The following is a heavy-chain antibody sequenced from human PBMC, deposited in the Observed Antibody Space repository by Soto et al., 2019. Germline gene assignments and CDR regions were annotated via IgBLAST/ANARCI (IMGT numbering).Heavy chain of an antibody. CDR1: GGSISSGGYY. D-gene: IGHD5-18*01. Sequence: QVQLQESGPGLVKPSQTLSLTCTVSGGSISSGGYYWSWIRQHPGKGLEWIGYIYYSGSTYYNPSLNSRVTISVDTSKNQFSLKLSSVTAADTAVYYCARCGYSYGFHYYYGMDVWGQGTTVTVSS. CDR2: IYYSGST. J-gene: IGHJ6*02. CDR3: ARCGYSYGFHYYYGMDV. V-gene: IGHV4-31*03.